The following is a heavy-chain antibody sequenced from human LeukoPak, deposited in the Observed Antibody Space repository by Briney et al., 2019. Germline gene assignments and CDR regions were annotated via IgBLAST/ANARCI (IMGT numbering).Heavy chain of an antibody. J-gene: IGHJ4*02. D-gene: IGHD3-22*01. CDR3: ARAPDYYDSSGYYYY. Sequence: GGSLRLSCAASGFTFSSYWMAWVRQAPGKGLEWVAVTSYDGSNKYFADSVKGRFTISRDNSKNTLYLQMNSLRAEDTAVYYCARAPDYYDSSGYYYYWGQGTLVTVSS. CDR1: GFTFSSYW. CDR2: TSYDGSNK. V-gene: IGHV3-30-3*01.